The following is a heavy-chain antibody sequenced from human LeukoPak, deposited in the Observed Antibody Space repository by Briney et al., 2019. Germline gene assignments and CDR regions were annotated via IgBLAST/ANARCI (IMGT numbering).Heavy chain of an antibody. V-gene: IGHV4-39*07. CDR1: GGSISSSSYY. Sequence: SETLSLTCTVSGGSISSSSYYWGWIRQPPGKGLEWIGSIYYSGSTYYNPSLKSRVTISLDTSMNQFSLKLSSVTAADTAVYYCARAHDFWSVYLWAWGQGTLVTVSS. CDR3: ARAHDFWSVYLWA. CDR2: IYYSGST. J-gene: IGHJ5*02. D-gene: IGHD3-3*01.